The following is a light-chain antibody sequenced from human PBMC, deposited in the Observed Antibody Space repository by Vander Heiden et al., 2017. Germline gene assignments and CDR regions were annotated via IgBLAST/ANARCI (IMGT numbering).Light chain of an antibody. CDR2: AAS. J-gene: IGKJ4*01. CDR3: QQYYSYPLT. Sequence: AIRMTQSPSSLSASTGDRVTITCRASQGLSSYLAWYQQKPAKAPKLLIYAASTLQSEVPSRFSGSGSGTDFTLTISCLQSEDFATYYCQQYYSYPLTFGGGTKVEIK. V-gene: IGKV1-8*01. CDR1: QGLSSY.